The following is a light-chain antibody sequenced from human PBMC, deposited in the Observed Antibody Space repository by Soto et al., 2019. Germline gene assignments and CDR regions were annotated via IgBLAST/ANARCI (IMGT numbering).Light chain of an antibody. CDR2: GAS. J-gene: IGKJ1*01. V-gene: IGKV3-15*01. Sequence: EIVMTQSPATLSVSPGERATLSCRASQSVSSNLAWYQQKPGQAPRLLIYGASTRATGIPARFSGSGSGTEVTLTISSLQSEDYAFYYCQQYNNWPQTFGQGTKVEI. CDR1: QSVSSN. CDR3: QQYNNWPQT.